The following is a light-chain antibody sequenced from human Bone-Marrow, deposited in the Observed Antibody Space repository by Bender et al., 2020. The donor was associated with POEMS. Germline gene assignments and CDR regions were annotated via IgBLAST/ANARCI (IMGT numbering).Light chain of an antibody. CDR2: DDR. CDR3: QVWDSSSDHRV. CDR1: NIGSKS. V-gene: IGLV3-21*02. Sequence: SYVLTQPPSVSVAPGQTATLSCGGNNIGSKSVHWYQQKPGQAPVLVIFDDRDRPSGLPERFSGSNSGNTASLTISRVEAGDEADYYCQVWDSSSDHRVFGGGTKLTVL. J-gene: IGLJ2*01.